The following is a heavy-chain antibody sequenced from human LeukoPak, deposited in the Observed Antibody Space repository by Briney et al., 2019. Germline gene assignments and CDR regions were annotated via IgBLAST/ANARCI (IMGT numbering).Heavy chain of an antibody. CDR1: GYTLTELS. CDR2: FDPEDGET. J-gene: IGHJ4*02. D-gene: IGHD6-13*01. V-gene: IGHV1-24*01. Sequence: ASVKVSCKVSGYTLTELSMHWVRQAPGKGLEWMGGFDPEDGETIYAQKFQGRVTMTEDTSTETAYMELSSLRSEDTAVYYCATDSSLYSSSWTDLDYWGQGTLVTVSS. CDR3: ATDSSLYSSSWTDLDY.